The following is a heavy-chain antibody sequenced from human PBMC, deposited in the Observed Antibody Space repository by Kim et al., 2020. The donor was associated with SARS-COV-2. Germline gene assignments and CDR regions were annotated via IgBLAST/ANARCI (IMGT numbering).Heavy chain of an antibody. CDR3: ARVLTSGWSYFDY. V-gene: IGHV3-21*04. Sequence: CASSETGRITITRANARASLYRQMNSLRAEDTAVYYCARVLTSGWSYFDYWGQGTLVTVSS. J-gene: IGHJ4*02. D-gene: IGHD6-19*01.